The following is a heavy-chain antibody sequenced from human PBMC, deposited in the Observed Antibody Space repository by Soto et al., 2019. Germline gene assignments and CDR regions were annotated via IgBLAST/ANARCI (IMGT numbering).Heavy chain of an antibody. CDR2: INHSGNT. J-gene: IGHJ4*02. D-gene: IGHD5-18*01. Sequence: SETLSLTCAVYGVPFSGYYWSWIRQSPGKGLEWIGEINHSGNTNYNPSLKSRVTMFVDTSKNQFSLNLSSVTAADTAVYYCARRTVDTAMVTAQNLDYWGQGTLVTVSS. V-gene: IGHV4-34*01. CDR3: ARRTVDTAMVTAQNLDY. CDR1: GVPFSGYY.